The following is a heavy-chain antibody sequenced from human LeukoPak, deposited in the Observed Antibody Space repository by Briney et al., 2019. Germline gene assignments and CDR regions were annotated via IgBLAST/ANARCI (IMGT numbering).Heavy chain of an antibody. CDR3: ARVRPPPSSSRYYEAFDI. V-gene: IGHV4-4*02. J-gene: IGHJ3*02. CDR2: IYHSGST. CDR1: GGSISSSNW. D-gene: IGHD3-22*01. Sequence: PSETLSLTCAVSGGSISSSNWWSWVRQPPGKGLEWIGEIYHSGSTNYNPSLKSRVTISVDKSKNQFSLKPSSVTAADTAVYYCARVRPPPSSSRYYEAFDIWGQRTMVTVSS.